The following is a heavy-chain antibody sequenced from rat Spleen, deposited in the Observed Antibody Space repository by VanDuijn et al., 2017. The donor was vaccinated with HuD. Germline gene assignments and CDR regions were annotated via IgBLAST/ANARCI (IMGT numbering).Heavy chain of an antibody. Sequence: EVQLVESDGGLVQPGRSLKLSCAASGFTFSDYGMAWVLQAPTKGLEWVASISYDGGSTYYRDSVKGRFTISRDNAKSTLYLQMESLRSEDTATYYCAKDLDYSGDNWLGYWGQGTLVTVSS. CDR3: AKDLDYSGDNWLGY. J-gene: IGHJ3*01. D-gene: IGHD1-1*01. CDR2: ISYDGGST. CDR1: GFTFSDYG. V-gene: IGHV5-20*01.